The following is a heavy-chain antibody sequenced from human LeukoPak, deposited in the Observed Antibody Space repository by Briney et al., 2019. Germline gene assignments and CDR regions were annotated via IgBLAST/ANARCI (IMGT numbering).Heavy chain of an antibody. J-gene: IGHJ6*03. CDR3: ARAATLDKYYYYYYMDV. Sequence: GGSLRLFCAAWGFTYSSYEMNWARQAPGKGREWVSYISSSGSSIYFADSVKGRFTISRDNAKDSLYLQMNSLRAEDTAVYYCARAATLDKYYYYYYMDVRGKGTTVTVSS. D-gene: IGHD1-26*01. CDR2: ISSSGSSI. CDR1: GFTYSSYE. V-gene: IGHV3-48*03.